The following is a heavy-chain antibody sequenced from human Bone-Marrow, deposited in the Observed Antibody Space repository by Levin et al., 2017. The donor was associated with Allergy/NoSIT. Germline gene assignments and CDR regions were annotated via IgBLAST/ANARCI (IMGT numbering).Heavy chain of an antibody. CDR2: ISSGSNYI. Sequence: KAGESLKISCAASGFNFSIFGVNWVRQAPGKGLVWVSSISSGSNYIYYADSVKGRFTISRDNSKNLLYLQMNSLRAEDTAIYYCARDRTYGILSNYGMDVWGQGTTVTVSS. CDR1: GFNFSIFG. J-gene: IGHJ6*02. V-gene: IGHV3-21*06. CDR3: ARDRTYGILSNYGMDV. D-gene: IGHD3-9*01.